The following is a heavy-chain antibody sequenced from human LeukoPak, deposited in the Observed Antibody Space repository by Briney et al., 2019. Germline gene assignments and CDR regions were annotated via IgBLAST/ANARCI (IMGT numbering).Heavy chain of an antibody. V-gene: IGHV3-11*01. D-gene: IGHD3-3*01. CDR2: ISRSGSTK. Sequence: GGSLRLSCAASGFTFSDYNMRWIRQAPGKGLEWVSSISRSGSTKYYADSVKGRFTISRDNAKNSLFLQMNSLRAEDTAVYYCAKVPEYDFWSGYYDAFDIWGQGTMVTVSS. CDR1: GFTFSDYN. J-gene: IGHJ3*02. CDR3: AKVPEYDFWSGYYDAFDI.